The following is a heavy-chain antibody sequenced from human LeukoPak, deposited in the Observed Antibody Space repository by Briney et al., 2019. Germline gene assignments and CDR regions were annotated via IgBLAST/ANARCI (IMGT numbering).Heavy chain of an antibody. Sequence: ASVKVSCKASGYTFTSYYMHWVRQAPGQGLEWMGIINPGGGSTSYAQKFQGRVTMTRDTSTSTVYMELSSLRSEDTAVYYCARVIKSAYYYGSGSDGYDYWGQGTLVTVSS. J-gene: IGHJ4*02. D-gene: IGHD3-10*01. CDR3: ARVIKSAYYYGSGSDGYDY. V-gene: IGHV1-46*01. CDR2: INPGGGST. CDR1: GYTFTSYY.